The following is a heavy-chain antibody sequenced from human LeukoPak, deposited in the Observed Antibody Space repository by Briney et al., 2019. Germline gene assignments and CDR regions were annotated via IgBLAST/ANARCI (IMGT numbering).Heavy chain of an antibody. CDR2: FDPEDGET. J-gene: IGHJ4*02. CDR3: ATPYYDILTGYSFDY. Sequence: ASVKFSCKISGYTPTELSMHWLRQAPGTRLKWLGGFDPEDGETIYAQKFQGRVTMTEHTSTDTAYMELSSLRSEDTAVYYCATPYYDILTGYSFDYWGQGTLVTVSS. D-gene: IGHD3-9*01. V-gene: IGHV1-24*01. CDR1: GYTPTELS.